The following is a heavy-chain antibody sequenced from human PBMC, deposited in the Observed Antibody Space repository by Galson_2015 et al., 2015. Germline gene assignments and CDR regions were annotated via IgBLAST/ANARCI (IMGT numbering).Heavy chain of an antibody. CDR3: ARGYCSSTSCYRGAFDI. V-gene: IGHV4-31*02. CDR1: SGGYY. J-gene: IGHJ3*02. Sequence: SGGYYWSWIRQHPGKGLEWIGYIYYSGSTYYNPSLKSRVTISVDTSRNQFSLKLSSVTAADTAVYYRARGYCSSTSCYRGAFDIWGQGTMVTVSS. D-gene: IGHD2-2*01. CDR2: IYYSGST.